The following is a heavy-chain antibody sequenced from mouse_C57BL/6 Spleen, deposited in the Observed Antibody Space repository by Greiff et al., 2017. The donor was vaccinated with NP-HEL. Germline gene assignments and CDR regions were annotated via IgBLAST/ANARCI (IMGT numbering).Heavy chain of an antibody. CDR3: ASITTVVRRAPWCFDV. J-gene: IGHJ1*03. CDR1: GYAFSSSW. Sequence: QVQLKESGPELVKPGASVKISCKASGYAFSSSWMNWVKQRPGKGLEWIGRIYPGDGDTNYNGKFKGKATLTADKSSSTAYMQLSSLTSEDSAFYFCASITTVVRRAPWCFDVWGTGTTVTVSS. CDR2: IYPGDGDT. V-gene: IGHV1-82*01. D-gene: IGHD1-1*01.